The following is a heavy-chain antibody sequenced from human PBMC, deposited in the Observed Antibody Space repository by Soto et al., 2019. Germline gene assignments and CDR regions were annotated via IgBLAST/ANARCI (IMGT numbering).Heavy chain of an antibody. CDR2: IYPGDSDT. J-gene: IGHJ6*02. Sequence: GESLKISGKGSGYSFTIYWIGWVRQMPGKGLEWMGIIYPGDSDTRYSPSFQGQVTISADKSISTAYLQWSSLKASDTAMYYCARLRGIARPYYYYYGMDVWGQGTTVTVSS. CDR3: ARLRGIARPYYYYYGMDV. D-gene: IGHD6-13*01. V-gene: IGHV5-51*01. CDR1: GYSFTIYW.